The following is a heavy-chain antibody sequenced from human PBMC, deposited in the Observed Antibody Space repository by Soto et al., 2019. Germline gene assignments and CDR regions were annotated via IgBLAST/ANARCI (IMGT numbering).Heavy chain of an antibody. Sequence: SETLSLTCAVYGGSFSGYYWSWIRQPPGKGLEWIREINHSGSTNYNPSLKSRVTISVDTSKNQFSLKLSSVTAADTAVYYCARGTRAAAGNNWFDPWGQGTLVTVSS. CDR3: ARGTRAAAGNNWFDP. J-gene: IGHJ5*02. D-gene: IGHD6-13*01. CDR2: INHSGST. CDR1: GGSFSGYY. V-gene: IGHV4-34*01.